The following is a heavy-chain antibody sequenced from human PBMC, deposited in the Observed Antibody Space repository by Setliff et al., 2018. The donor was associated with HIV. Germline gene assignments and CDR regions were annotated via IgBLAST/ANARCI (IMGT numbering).Heavy chain of an antibody. V-gene: IGHV4-34*01. CDR2: INHSGST. CDR1: GGSFSGYY. D-gene: IGHD5-12*01. Sequence: SETLSLTCAVYGGSFSGYYWSWIRQPPGKGLEWIGEINHSGSTNYNPSLKGRVTISVDTSKNQFSLKLSSVTAADTAVYYCARGGLVATITAYFDYWGQGTLVTVSS. J-gene: IGHJ4*02. CDR3: ARGGLVATITAYFDY.